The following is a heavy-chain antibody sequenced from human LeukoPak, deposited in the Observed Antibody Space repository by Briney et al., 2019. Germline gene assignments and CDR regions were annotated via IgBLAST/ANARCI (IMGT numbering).Heavy chain of an antibody. CDR2: ITGSGDTT. CDR1: GFSFSSYA. D-gene: IGHD2-15*01. J-gene: IGHJ4*02. V-gene: IGHV3-23*01. Sequence: GGSLRLSCAASGFSFSSYAMSWVRQAPGKGLEWVSTITGSGDTTYYADSVKGRFTISRDNSKNTLYLQMNSLRAEDTAVYYCAKARGYCSGGTCYSGFDYWGQGTLVTVSS. CDR3: AKARGYCSGGTCYSGFDY.